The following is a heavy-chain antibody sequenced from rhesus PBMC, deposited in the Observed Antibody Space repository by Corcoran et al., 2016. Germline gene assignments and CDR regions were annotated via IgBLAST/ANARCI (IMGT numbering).Heavy chain of an antibody. J-gene: IGHJ4*01. CDR3: AGGYDSGYYIFDY. CDR1: GGSISSSNW. V-gene: IGHV4-65*01. Sequence: QVQLQESGPGLVKPSETLSLTCAVSGGSISSSNWWSWIRQPPGKGLEWIGYISGRSGSTYYNPYLKSLVTISTDTSKNQFSLKLSSVTAADTALYYCAGGYDSGYYIFDYWGQGVLVTVSS. CDR2: ISGRSGST. D-gene: IGHD3-28*01.